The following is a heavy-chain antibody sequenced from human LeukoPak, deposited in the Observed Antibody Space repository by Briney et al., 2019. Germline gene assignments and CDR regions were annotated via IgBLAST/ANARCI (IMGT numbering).Heavy chain of an antibody. D-gene: IGHD3-22*01. CDR3: ARMARLYDSSGYYYWGYFQH. Sequence: GASVKVSCKASGYTITNNYMHWVRQAPGQGLEWMGVINPSGTGTSYAQKFQGRITMSRDTSTSTVYMELSSLRSEDTAVYYCARMARLYDSSGYYYWGYFQHWGQGTLVTVSS. J-gene: IGHJ1*01. V-gene: IGHV1-46*01. CDR2: INPSGTGT. CDR1: GYTITNNY.